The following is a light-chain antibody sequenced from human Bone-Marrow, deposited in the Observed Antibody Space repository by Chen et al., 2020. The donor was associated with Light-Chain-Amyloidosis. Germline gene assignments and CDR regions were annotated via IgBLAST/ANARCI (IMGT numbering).Light chain of an antibody. CDR1: DLPTKY. CDR3: QSADSSGTYEVI. J-gene: IGLJ2*01. V-gene: IGLV3-25*03. CDR2: RDT. Sequence: YELTQPPSVSVSPGQTARITCSGDDLPTKYAYWYQQKPGQAPVLVIHRDTERPSGISERFSGFSSGTTATLTISGFQAEDESDYHGQSADSSGTYEVIFGGGTKLTVL.